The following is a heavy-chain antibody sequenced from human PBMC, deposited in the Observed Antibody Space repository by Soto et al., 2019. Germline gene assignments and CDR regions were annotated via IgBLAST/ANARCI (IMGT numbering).Heavy chain of an antibody. J-gene: IGHJ4*02. Sequence: QLQLQELGPGLVKPSETLSLTCTVSGVSITTGSYYWGWIRQPPGKGLEWIGSIYYSGRTGYNPSLKSRVTISVDTSKSQFSLRLGSVTAADTAVYYCARQASEGYSSSPFRYWGQGTLVTVSS. D-gene: IGHD6-6*01. CDR3: ARQASEGYSSSPFRY. CDR2: IYYSGRT. CDR1: GVSITTGSYY. V-gene: IGHV4-39*01.